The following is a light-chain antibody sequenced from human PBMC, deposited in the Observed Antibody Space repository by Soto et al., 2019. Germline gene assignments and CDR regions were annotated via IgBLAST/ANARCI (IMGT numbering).Light chain of an antibody. J-gene: IGKJ1*01. CDR3: QQYNSYSWT. Sequence: DIQMTQSPSTLSASVGDRVTITCRASQSISSWLAWYQQKPGKAPKLLIYDASSLESGVPSRFSGSGSGTEFTLTISSLQPHDFATYYCQQYNSYSWTFGQGTNVEIK. V-gene: IGKV1-5*01. CDR1: QSISSW. CDR2: DAS.